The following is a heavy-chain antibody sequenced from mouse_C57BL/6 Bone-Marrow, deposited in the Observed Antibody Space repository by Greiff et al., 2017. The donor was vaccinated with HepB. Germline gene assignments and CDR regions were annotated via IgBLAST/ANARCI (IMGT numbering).Heavy chain of an antibody. J-gene: IGHJ4*01. CDR2: INPYNGDT. CDR3: ARRGHDSYAMDY. CDR1: GYSFTGYF. D-gene: IGHD2-13*01. Sequence: EVQRVESGPELVKPGDSVKISCKASGYSFTGYFMNWVMQSHGKSLEWIGRINPYNGDTFYNQKFKGKATLTVDKSSSTAHMELRSLTSEDSAVYYCARRGHDSYAMDYWGQGTSVTVSS. V-gene: IGHV1-20*01.